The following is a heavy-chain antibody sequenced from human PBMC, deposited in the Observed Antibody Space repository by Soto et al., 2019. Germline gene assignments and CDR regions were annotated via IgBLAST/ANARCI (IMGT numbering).Heavy chain of an antibody. CDR1: GYTFTSYY. CDR2: INPSGGST. CDR3: ASNYGDYVLGDYYYMDV. J-gene: IGHJ6*03. Sequence: ASVKVSCKASGYTFTSYYMHWVRQAPGQGLEWMGIINPSGGSTSYAQKFQGRVTMTRDTSTSTVYMELSSLRSEDTAVYYCASNYGDYVLGDYYYMDVWGKGTTVTVSS. V-gene: IGHV1-46*01. D-gene: IGHD4-17*01.